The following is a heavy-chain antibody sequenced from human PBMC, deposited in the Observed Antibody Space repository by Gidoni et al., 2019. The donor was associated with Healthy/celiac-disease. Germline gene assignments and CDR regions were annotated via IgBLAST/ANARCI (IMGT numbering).Heavy chain of an antibody. J-gene: IGHJ4*02. Sequence: EVQLLESGGGLVQPGGSLSLSCAASGFTFSSYAMSWVRQAPGKGLEWVSAISGSGGSTYYADAVKGRSTISRDNSKNTLYLQMNSLRAEDTAVYYCAKYGSGSYSHFDYWGQGTLVTVSS. CDR1: GFTFSSYA. D-gene: IGHD1-26*01. CDR3: AKYGSGSYSHFDY. CDR2: ISGSGGST. V-gene: IGHV3-23*01.